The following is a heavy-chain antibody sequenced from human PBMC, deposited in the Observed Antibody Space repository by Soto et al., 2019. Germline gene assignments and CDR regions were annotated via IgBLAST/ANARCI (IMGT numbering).Heavy chain of an antibody. D-gene: IGHD2-8*02. CDR2: LYYRGNT. Sequence: LVQESGPGLVKPSETLSLTCTVSGGSASSHSYYWGWIRQPPGKGLEWIGSLYYRGNTYYNPSLKSRLTISVDTPRNQFSLRLTSVTAADTAVYYCARRGDIVLVPSPDYWYFDLWGRGTLVTVSS. J-gene: IGHJ2*01. V-gene: IGHV4-39*01. CDR1: GGSASSHSYY. CDR3: ARRGDIVLVPSPDYWYFDL.